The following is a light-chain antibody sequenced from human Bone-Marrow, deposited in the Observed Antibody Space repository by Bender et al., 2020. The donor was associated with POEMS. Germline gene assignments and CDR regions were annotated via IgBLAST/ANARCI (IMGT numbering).Light chain of an antibody. V-gene: IGLV2-23*01. CDR1: SSDVGTYNL. Sequence: QSALTQPASVSGSPGQSIAISCTGASSDVGTYNLVSWYQQHPGKAPKLMIYEDTKRPSGVSDRFSGSNSGNTASLTISWLQAEDEADYYCCSYVRGSPLFGGGTKLTV. CDR3: CSYVRGSPL. CDR2: EDT. J-gene: IGLJ2*01.